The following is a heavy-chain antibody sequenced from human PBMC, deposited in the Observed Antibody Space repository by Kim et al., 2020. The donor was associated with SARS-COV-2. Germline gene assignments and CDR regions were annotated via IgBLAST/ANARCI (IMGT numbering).Heavy chain of an antibody. J-gene: IGHJ3*02. D-gene: IGHD6-13*01. V-gene: IGHV6-1*01. CDR3: AKESPPPPLPIAVAGTWLAFDI. CDR2: TYYRSKWYN. CDR1: GDSVSNNSAA. Sequence: SQTLSLTCAISGDSVSNNSAAWNWIRQSPSRGLEWLGRTYYRSKWYNNYAVSVKSRITINPDTSKNQFSLQLNSVTPEDTAVYYCAKESPPPPLPIAVAGTWLAFDIWDQGTMVSVSS.